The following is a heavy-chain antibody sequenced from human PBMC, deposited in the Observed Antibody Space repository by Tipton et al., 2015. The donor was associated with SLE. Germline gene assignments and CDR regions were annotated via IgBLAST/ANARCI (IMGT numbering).Heavy chain of an antibody. CDR1: GFTFTSFA. CDR2: ISGSGGGR. D-gene: IGHD2-2*02. Sequence: GSLRLSCAASGFTFTSFAMNWVRQAPGKGLEWVSSISGSGGGRYYADSVKGRFTISRDNSKNTLCLQMNSLRAEDTAVYYCASSLPYGGLFDYWGQGTLVTVSS. CDR3: ASSLPYGGLFDY. J-gene: IGHJ4*02. V-gene: IGHV3-23*01.